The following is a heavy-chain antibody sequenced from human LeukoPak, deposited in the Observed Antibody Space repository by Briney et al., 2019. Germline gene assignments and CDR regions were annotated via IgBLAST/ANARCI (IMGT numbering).Heavy chain of an antibody. CDR2: ISPSGGST. J-gene: IGHJ2*01. V-gene: IGHV1-46*01. CDR1: GYTFTSDY. D-gene: IGHD6-19*01. CDR3: ARDLSIAVAGSYWYFDL. Sequence: ASVKVSCKAFGYTFTSDYMHWVRQAPGQGPEWMGVISPSGGSTTYAQKFQGRVTLTRDMSTSTDYLELSSLRSEDTAVYYCARDLSIAVAGSYWYFDLWGRGTLVTVSS.